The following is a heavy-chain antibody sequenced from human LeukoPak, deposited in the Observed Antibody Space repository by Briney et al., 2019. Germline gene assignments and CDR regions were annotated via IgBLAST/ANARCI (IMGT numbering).Heavy chain of an antibody. CDR1: GFTFSDHY. V-gene: IGHV3-72*01. CDR2: TRTKAKDYTT. CDR3: ARGPTVTFNYHYGMDV. J-gene: IGHJ6*02. Sequence: GGSLRLSCATSGFTFSDHYMDWVRQAPGKGLEWVARTRTKAKDYTTEYAASVKGRFTVSRDESMHSLYLQMNSLKTEDTAVYCCARGPTVTFNYHYGMDVWGQGTTVTVSS. D-gene: IGHD4-17*01.